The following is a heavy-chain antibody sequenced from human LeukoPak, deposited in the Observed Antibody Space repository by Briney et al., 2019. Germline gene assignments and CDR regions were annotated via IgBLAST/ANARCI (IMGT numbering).Heavy chain of an antibody. CDR3: ATDPSWSVQLEPNYYYGMGV. CDR2: FDPEDGET. CDR1: GYTLTELS. Sequence: ASVKVSCKVSGYTLTELSIHWVRQAPGKGPEWMGGFDPEDGETIYAQKFQGRVTMTEDTSTDTAYMELSSLRSEDTAVYYCATDPSWSVQLEPNYYYGMGVWGQGTTVTVSS. V-gene: IGHV1-24*01. D-gene: IGHD1-1*01. J-gene: IGHJ6*02.